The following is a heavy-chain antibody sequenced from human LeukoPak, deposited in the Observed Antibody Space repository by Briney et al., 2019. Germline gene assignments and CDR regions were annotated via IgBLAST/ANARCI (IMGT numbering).Heavy chain of an antibody. CDR2: IWYDGSNK. CDR1: GFTFSRYG. V-gene: IGHV3-33*06. CDR3: AKASIAVAGPFDY. J-gene: IGHJ4*02. Sequence: PGGSLRLSCAASGFTFSRYGMHWVRQAPGKGLEWVAVIWYDGSNKYYADSVKGRFTISRDNSKNTLYLQMNSLRAEDTAVYYCAKASIAVAGPFDYWGQGTLVTVSS. D-gene: IGHD6-19*01.